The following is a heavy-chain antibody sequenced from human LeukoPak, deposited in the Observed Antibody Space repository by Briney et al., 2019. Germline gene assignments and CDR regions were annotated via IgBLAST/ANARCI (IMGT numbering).Heavy chain of an antibody. Sequence: GGSLRLSCAASGFTFTNYAMTWVRPATGKGLGWVSAISVGGDKSHYEASVRGRFATSRDDSKKTLYLQMSSLRAEDTVVYYCAKDWSAAHWGQGTLVTVSS. J-gene: IGHJ4*02. V-gene: IGHV3-23*01. CDR1: GFTFTNYA. CDR2: ISVGGDKS. CDR3: AKDWSAAH. D-gene: IGHD2-15*01.